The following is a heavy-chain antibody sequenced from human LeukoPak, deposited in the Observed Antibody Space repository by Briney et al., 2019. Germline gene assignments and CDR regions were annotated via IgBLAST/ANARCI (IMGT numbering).Heavy chain of an antibody. CDR1: GFTFSSYS. V-gene: IGHV3-21*01. CDR3: ARANPIAAAGTITNFDY. D-gene: IGHD6-13*01. Sequence: PGGSLRLSCAASGFTFSSYSMNWVRQAPGKGLEWVSSISSSSSYIYYADSVKGRFTISRDNAKNSLYLQMNSLRAEDTAVYYCARANPIAAAGTITNFDYWGREPWSPSPQ. CDR2: ISSSSSYI. J-gene: IGHJ4*02.